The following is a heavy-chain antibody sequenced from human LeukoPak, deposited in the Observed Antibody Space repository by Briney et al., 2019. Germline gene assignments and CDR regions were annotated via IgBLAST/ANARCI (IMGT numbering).Heavy chain of an antibody. D-gene: IGHD6-19*01. J-gene: IGHJ4*02. V-gene: IGHV3-30-3*01. CDR1: GFTFSSYA. CDR3: ARELGSGWRRLYYFDY. CDR2: ISYDGSNK. Sequence: PGGSLRLSCAASGFTFSSYAMHWVRQAPGKGLEWVAVISYDGSNKYYADSVKGRFTISRYNSKNTLYLQMNSLRAEDTAVYYCARELGSGWRRLYYFDYWGQGTLVTVSS.